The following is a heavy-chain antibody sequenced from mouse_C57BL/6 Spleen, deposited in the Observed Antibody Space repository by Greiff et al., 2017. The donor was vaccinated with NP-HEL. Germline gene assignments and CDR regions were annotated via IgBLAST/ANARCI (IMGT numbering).Heavy chain of an antibody. V-gene: IGHV1-15*01. CDR3: TDSSGYVLGFDY. D-gene: IGHD3-2*02. CDR2: IDPETGGT. CDR1: GYTFTDYE. J-gene: IGHJ2*01. Sequence: VKLMESGAELVRPGASVTLSCKASGYTFTDYEMHWVKQTPVHGLEWIGAIDPETGGTAYNQKFKGKAILTADKSSSTAYMELRSLTSEDSAVYYCTDSSGYVLGFDYWGQGTTLTVSS.